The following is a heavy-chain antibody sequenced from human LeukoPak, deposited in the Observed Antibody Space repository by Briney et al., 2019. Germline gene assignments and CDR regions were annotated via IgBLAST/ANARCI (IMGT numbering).Heavy chain of an antibody. Sequence: ASVKVSCKASGGTFSSYAISWVRQAPGQGLEWMGRIIPILGIANYAQKFQGRVTITADKSTSTAYMELSSLRSEDTAAYYCARDLGMVRGVSDYWGQGTLVTVSS. D-gene: IGHD3-10*01. J-gene: IGHJ4*02. V-gene: IGHV1-69*04. CDR2: IIPILGIA. CDR3: ARDLGMVRGVSDY. CDR1: GGTFSSYA.